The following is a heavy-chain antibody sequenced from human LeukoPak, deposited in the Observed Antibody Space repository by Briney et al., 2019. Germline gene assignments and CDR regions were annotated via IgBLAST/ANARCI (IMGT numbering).Heavy chain of an antibody. CDR3: ARGRYCSADICSGGDAFDI. Sequence: SETLSLTCTVSGGSINNYYWSWIRQPAGKGLEWIGRIYTRGSTNYNPSLKSRVTMSVGTSKNQFSLKLSSVTAADTAVYYCARGRYCSADICSGGDAFDIWGQGTMASVSS. CDR1: GGSINNYY. J-gene: IGHJ3*02. CDR2: IYTRGST. D-gene: IGHD2-15*01. V-gene: IGHV4-4*07.